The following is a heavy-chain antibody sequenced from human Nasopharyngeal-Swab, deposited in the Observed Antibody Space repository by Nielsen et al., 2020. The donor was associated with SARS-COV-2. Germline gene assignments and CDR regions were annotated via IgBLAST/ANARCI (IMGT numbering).Heavy chain of an antibody. CDR2: INHSGST. V-gene: IGHV4-34*01. J-gene: IGHJ3*01. CDR1: GGSFSGYY. CDR3: ARATDFDF. Sequence: GSLRLSCAVYGGSFSGYYWSWIRQPPGKGLEWIGEINHSGSTNYNPSLKSRVTISVDTSKNQFSLKLSSVTAADTAVYYCARATDFDFWGQGTLVTVSS. D-gene: IGHD5-12*01.